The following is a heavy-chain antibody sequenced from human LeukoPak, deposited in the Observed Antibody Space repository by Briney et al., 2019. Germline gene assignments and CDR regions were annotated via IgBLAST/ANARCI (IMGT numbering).Heavy chain of an antibody. D-gene: IGHD3-10*01. CDR1: GGSISSYY. Sequence: SETLSLTCTVSGGSISSYYWSWIRQPPGKGLEWIGYIYYSGSTNYNPSLKSRVTISVDTSKNQFSLKLSSVTAADTAVYYCASSFITMVRGVIAGYAFDIWGQGTMVTVSS. J-gene: IGHJ3*02. CDR2: IYYSGST. CDR3: ASSFITMVRGVIAGYAFDI. V-gene: IGHV4-59*01.